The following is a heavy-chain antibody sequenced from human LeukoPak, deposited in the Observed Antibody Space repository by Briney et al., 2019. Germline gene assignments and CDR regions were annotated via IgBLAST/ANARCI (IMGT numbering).Heavy chain of an antibody. V-gene: IGHV3-21*01. CDR3: AGTYYDILTGYNPYFDY. J-gene: IGHJ4*02. Sequence: GGSLRLSCAASGFTFNTYTMNWVRQAPGKGLEWVSSITASSTAIYSADSVKGRFTISRDNAKSFLYLQMNSLRAEDTAVYYCAGTYYDILTGYNPYFDYWGQGILVTVSS. CDR2: ITASSTAI. D-gene: IGHD3-9*01. CDR1: GFTFNTYT.